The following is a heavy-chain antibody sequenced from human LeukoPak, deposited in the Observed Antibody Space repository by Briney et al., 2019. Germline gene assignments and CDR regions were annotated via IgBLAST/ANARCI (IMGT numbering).Heavy chain of an antibody. CDR3: ARGPQTDAFDI. CDR2: IYSGGST. J-gene: IGHJ3*02. CDR1: GFTVSSNY. Sequence: GGSLRLSCAASGFTVSSNYMNWARQAPGKGLEWVSVIYSGGSTYYADSVKGRFTISRDNSKNTLYLQMNSLRGDDTAVYFCARGPQTDAFDIWGQGTMVTVSS. V-gene: IGHV3-66*01.